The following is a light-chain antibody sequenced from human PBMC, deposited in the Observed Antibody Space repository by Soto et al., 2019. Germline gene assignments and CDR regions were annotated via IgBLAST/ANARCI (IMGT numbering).Light chain of an antibody. J-gene: IGKJ2*01. V-gene: IGKV1-9*01. CDR2: AAS. CDR3: QHLNDYRYT. Sequence: DIQLTQSPSFLSASVGDRVTITCRASQAISSSLAWYQHNPGKAPKLLIYAASTLQNGVPSSFSGRGSGTESTLTISSLQPEDFATYYCQHLNDYRYTFGQGTKVEIK. CDR1: QAISSS.